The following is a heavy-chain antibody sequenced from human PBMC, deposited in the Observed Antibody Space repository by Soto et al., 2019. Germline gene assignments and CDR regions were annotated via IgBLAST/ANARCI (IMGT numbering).Heavy chain of an antibody. D-gene: IGHD3-22*01. CDR3: ARDIPSKGYDSSGYHFDY. J-gene: IGHJ4*02. V-gene: IGHV3-21*01. CDR2: ISSSSSYI. Sequence: PGGSLRLSCAASGFTFSSYSMNWARQAPGKGLEWVSSISSSSSYIYYADSVKGPFTISRDNAKNSLYLQMNSLRAEDTAVYYCARDIPSKGYDSSGYHFDYWGQGTLDTVSS. CDR1: GFTFSSYS.